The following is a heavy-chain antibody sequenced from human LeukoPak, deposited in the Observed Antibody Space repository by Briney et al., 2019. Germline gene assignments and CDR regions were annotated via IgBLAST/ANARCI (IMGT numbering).Heavy chain of an antibody. CDR2: IYPGDSDT. CDR1: GYIFTSYW. CDR3: ARRTQPDWFGERTAMASWGY. V-gene: IGHV5-51*01. Sequence: GESLKISCKGSGYIFTSYWIGWVRQMPGKGLEWMGIIYPGDSDTRYSPSFQGQVTISADKSISTAYLQWSSLKASDTAMYYCARRTQPDWFGERTAMASWGYWGQGTLVTVSS. D-gene: IGHD3-10*01. J-gene: IGHJ4*02.